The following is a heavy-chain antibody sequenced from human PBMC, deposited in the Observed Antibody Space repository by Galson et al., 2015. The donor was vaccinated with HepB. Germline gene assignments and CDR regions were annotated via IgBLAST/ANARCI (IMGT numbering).Heavy chain of an antibody. Sequence: SVKVSCKASGYTFTSYAMNWVRQAPGQGLEWMGWINTNTGNPTYAQGFTGRFVFSLDTSVSTAYLQISSLKAEDTAVYYCARDKWSGYDILTGYYSDWYFDLWGRGTLVTVSS. CDR2: INTNTGNP. D-gene: IGHD3-9*01. J-gene: IGHJ2*01. V-gene: IGHV7-4-1*02. CDR3: ARDKWSGYDILTGYYSDWYFDL. CDR1: GYTFTSYA.